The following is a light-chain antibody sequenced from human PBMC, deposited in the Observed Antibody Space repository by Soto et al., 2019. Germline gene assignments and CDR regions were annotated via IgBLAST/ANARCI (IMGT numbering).Light chain of an antibody. CDR2: DVS. V-gene: IGLV2-18*02. CDR3: SSYTTRITYV. J-gene: IGLJ6*01. Sequence: QSVLTQPPSVSGSPGQSVAISCTGTSSDVGSNNRVSWYQQPPGSAPKLIIYDVSNRPSAIPDRVSGSKSANTASLTISGLQTEDEADYYCSSYTTRITYVFGTGTQLTVL. CDR1: SSDVGSNNR.